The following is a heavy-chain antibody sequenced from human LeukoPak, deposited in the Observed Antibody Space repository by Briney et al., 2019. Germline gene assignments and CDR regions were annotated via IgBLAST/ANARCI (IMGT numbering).Heavy chain of an antibody. D-gene: IGHD1-26*01. CDR2: ISSSGSTI. V-gene: IGHV3-48*03. CDR1: GFTFSSYE. Sequence: GGSLRLSCAASGFTFSSYEMNWVRQAPGKGLKWVSYISSSGSTIYHADSVKGRFTISRDNAKNSLYLQMNSLRAEDTAVYYCARDLFRELRPFDYWGQGTLVTVSS. J-gene: IGHJ4*02. CDR3: ARDLFRELRPFDY.